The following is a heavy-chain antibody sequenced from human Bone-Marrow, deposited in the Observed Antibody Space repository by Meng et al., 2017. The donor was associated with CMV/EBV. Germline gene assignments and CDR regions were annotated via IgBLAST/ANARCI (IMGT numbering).Heavy chain of an antibody. CDR1: GFRFSGYS. CDR3: SRERGLTP. D-gene: IGHD3-10*01. J-gene: IGHJ5*02. V-gene: IGHV3-30-3*01. CDR2: ISYDGIQK. Sequence: SLRLSCAASGFRFSGYSMHWVRQAPAKGLEWLAVISYDGIQKNFPDSVKGRFTISRDNAKNSLYLQMDSLRAEDTAIYYCSRERGLTPWGQGTLVTVSS.